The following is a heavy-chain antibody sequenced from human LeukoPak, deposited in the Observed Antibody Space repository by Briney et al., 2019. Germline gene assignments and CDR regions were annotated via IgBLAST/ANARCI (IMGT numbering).Heavy chain of an antibody. CDR3: AKGQQWLVLGYY. D-gene: IGHD6-19*01. V-gene: IGHV3-23*01. Sequence: PGGSLRLSCAASGFTFSSYAMSWVRQAPGKGLEWVSAISGSGGSTYYADSVKGRFTISRDNSKNTLYLQMNSLRAEDTAVYCCAKGQQWLVLGYYWGQGTLVTVSS. J-gene: IGHJ4*02. CDR2: ISGSGGST. CDR1: GFTFSSYA.